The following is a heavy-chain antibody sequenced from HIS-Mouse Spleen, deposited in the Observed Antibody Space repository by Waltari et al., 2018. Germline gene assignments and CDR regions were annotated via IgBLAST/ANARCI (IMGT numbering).Heavy chain of an antibody. Sequence: QVQLVESGGGVVQPGRSLRLSCAASGFTFSSYAMHWVRQAPGKGLAWLAVISYDGSNKYYPDSVKCRFTISRDNSKNTLYLQMNSLRAEDTAVYYCARRYSGYDLGYWGQGTLVTVSS. J-gene: IGHJ4*02. D-gene: IGHD5-12*01. V-gene: IGHV3-30*04. CDR1: GFTFSSYA. CDR3: ARRYSGYDLGY. CDR2: ISYDGSNK.